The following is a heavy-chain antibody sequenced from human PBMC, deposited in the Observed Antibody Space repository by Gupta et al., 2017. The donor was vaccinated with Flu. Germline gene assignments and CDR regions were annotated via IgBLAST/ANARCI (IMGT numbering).Heavy chain of an antibody. CDR2: IYYSGST. V-gene: IGHV4-39*01. CDR1: GGSISSSRYY. Sequence: QLQLQESGPGLVKPSETLSLTCTVSGGSISSSRYYWAWIRQPPGKGLEWIGSIYYSGSTYYNPSLKSRVTISVDTSKNQFSLKLSSVTAADTAVYYCARHSVGGAAAMVDYWGQGTLVTVSS. CDR3: ARHSVGGAAAMVDY. J-gene: IGHJ4*02. D-gene: IGHD6-13*01.